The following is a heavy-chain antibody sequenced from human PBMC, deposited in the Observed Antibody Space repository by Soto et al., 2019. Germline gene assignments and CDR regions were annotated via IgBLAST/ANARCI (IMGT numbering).Heavy chain of an antibody. Sequence: GASVKVSCKASGYTFTSYGISWVRQAPGQGLEWMGWISAYNGNTNYAQKLQGRVTMTTDTSTSTAYMELRSLRSDDTAVYYCASAHCSSTSCLIVFDYWGQGTLVTVSS. CDR3: ASAHCSSTSCLIVFDY. CDR1: GYTFTSYG. V-gene: IGHV1-18*01. D-gene: IGHD2-2*01. J-gene: IGHJ4*02. CDR2: ISAYNGNT.